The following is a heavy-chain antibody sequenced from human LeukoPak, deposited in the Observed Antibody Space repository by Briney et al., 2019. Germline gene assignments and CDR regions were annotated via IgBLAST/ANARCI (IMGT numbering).Heavy chain of an antibody. V-gene: IGHV1-69*05. CDR2: IIPIFGTA. D-gene: IGHD6-13*01. CDR3: ARGQQQPDSPGVVWFDP. Sequence: SVKVSCKASGGTFSRYAISWARQAPGQGLEWMGGIIPIFGTANYAQKFQGRVTITTDESTSTAYMELSSLRSEDTAVYYCARGQQQPDSPGVVWFDPWGQGTLVTVSS. CDR1: GGTFSRYA. J-gene: IGHJ5*02.